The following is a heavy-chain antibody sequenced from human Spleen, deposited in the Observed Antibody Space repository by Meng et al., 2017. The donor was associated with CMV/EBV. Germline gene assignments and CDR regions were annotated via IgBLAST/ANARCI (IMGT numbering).Heavy chain of an antibody. J-gene: IGHJ6*02. Sequence: ASVKVSCKASGYTFTGYYMYWVRQAPGQGLEWMGWINPNSGGTNYAQKFQGRVTMTRDTSTSTAYMELSRLRSDDTAVYYCARDVGFGWDFWSGYYALGYYGMDVWGQGTTVTVSS. CDR3: ARDVGFGWDFWSGYYALGYYGMDV. D-gene: IGHD3-3*01. CDR2: INPNSGGT. V-gene: IGHV1-2*02. CDR1: GYTFTGYY.